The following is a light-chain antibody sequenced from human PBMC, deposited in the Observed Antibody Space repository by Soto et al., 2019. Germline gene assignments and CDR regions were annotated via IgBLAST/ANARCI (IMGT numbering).Light chain of an antibody. J-gene: IGKJ5*01. V-gene: IGKV3-11*01. Sequence: EIVLTQSRGTLSLSPGERATLSCTASQSVSSNLAWYQHKTGQAPSLLIFDASNRATCIPARVRGSGSGKDFTLTTSSLVPEAYAVYYCQQPYTSITFCQGRRLEI. CDR2: DAS. CDR1: QSVSSN. CDR3: QQPYTSIT.